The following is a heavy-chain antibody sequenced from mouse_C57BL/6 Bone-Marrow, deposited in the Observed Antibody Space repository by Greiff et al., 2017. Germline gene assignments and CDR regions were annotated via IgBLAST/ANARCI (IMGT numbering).Heavy chain of an antibody. CDR1: GFTFSSYG. Sequence: EVHLLQSGADLVKPGASLKLSCAASGFTFSSYGMSWVRQTPDQGLEWVATISRGGSYTYYPDSVKGRYTITRDNATNTPYLQVSSLKSEDTAMYYCARREGLRPFDYWGQGTTLTVSS. V-gene: IGHV5-6*01. D-gene: IGHD2-4*01. CDR2: ISRGGSYT. CDR3: ARREGLRPFDY. J-gene: IGHJ2*01.